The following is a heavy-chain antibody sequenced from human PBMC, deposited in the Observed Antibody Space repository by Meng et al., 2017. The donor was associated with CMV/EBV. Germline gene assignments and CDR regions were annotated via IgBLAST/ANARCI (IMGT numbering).Heavy chain of an antibody. CDR1: GFTFSSYW. Sequence: GGSLRLSCAASGFTFSSYWMHWVCQAPGKGLVWVSRINSDGSSTSYADSVKGRFTISRDNAKNTLYLQMNSLRAEDTAVYYCARVPYCSSTSCYSTWGQGTTVTVSS. J-gene: IGHJ6*02. CDR2: INSDGSST. V-gene: IGHV3-74*01. CDR3: ARVPYCSSTSCYST. D-gene: IGHD2-2*01.